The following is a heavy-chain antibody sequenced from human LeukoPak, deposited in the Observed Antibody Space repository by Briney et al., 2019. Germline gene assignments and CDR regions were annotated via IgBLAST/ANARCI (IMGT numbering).Heavy chain of an antibody. CDR3: ARPRPSRNAFDI. CDR2: IYYSGST. CDR1: GGSISSYY. J-gene: IGHJ3*02. V-gene: IGHV4-59*12. Sequence: SETLSLTCTVSGGSISSYYWSWIRQPPGKGLEWIGYIYYSGSTNYNPSLKSRVTISVDTSKNQFSLKLSSVTAADTAVYYCARPRPSRNAFDIWGQGTMVTVSS. D-gene: IGHD2-2*01.